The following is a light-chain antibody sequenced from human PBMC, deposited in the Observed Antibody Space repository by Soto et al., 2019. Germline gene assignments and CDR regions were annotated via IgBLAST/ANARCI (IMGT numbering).Light chain of an antibody. CDR1: KSVSXY. V-gene: IGKV3-20*01. CDR3: KQYTTSSWT. J-gene: IGKJ1*01. CDR2: GTS. Sequence: SRGERATLPCRASKSVSXYLXXYXXKXGXXXRXXXYGTSSRATGIPDRFSGSGYGTDFTLTISRLEPEDFAVYYCKQYTTSSWTFGQGNKVDI.